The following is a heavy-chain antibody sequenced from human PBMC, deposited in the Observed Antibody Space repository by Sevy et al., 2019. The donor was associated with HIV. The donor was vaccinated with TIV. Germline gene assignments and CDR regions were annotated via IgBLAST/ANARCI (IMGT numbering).Heavy chain of an antibody. D-gene: IGHD3-10*01. V-gene: IGHV3-7*01. CDR1: GFTTGFTFSDYW. Sequence: GGSLRLSCAASGFTTGFTFSDYWMAWVRQAPGKGLEWVANIKEDGTEEYYLDSLKGRFTISRDNAKNLLYLQMNSLRAEDTAVYYCARGGYYGYSGLDYWGQGTLVTVSS. J-gene: IGHJ4*02. CDR3: ARGGYYGYSGLDY. CDR2: IKEDGTEE.